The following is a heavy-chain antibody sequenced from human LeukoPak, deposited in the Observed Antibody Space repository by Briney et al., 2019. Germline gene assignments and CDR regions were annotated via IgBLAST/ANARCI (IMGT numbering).Heavy chain of an antibody. D-gene: IGHD6-19*01. CDR2: INPNSGGT. CDR3: VREAKQWLVLPSAGMDV. V-gene: IGHV1-2*02. Sequence: GASVKVSCKASGYTFTGYYMHWVRQAPGQGLEWMGWINPNSGGTNYAQKFQGRVTMTRDTSISTAYMELSRLRSDDTAVYYCVREAKQWLVLPSAGMDVWGQGTTVTVSS. J-gene: IGHJ6*02. CDR1: GYTFTGYY.